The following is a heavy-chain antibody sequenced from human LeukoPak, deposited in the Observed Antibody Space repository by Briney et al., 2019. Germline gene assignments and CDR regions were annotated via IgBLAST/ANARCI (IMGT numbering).Heavy chain of an antibody. CDR2: IYSGGST. Sequence: PGGSLRLSCAASGFTVSSNYMSWVRQAPGKGLEWVSVIYSGGSTYYADSVKGRFTISRHNSKNTLYLQMNSLRAEDTAVYYCARANGYLSFYFDYWGQGTLVTVSS. V-gene: IGHV3-53*04. CDR1: GFTVSSNY. CDR3: ARANGYLSFYFDY. J-gene: IGHJ4*02. D-gene: IGHD3-22*01.